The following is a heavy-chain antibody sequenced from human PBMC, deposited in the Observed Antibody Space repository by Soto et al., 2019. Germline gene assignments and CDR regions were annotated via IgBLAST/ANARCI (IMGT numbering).Heavy chain of an antibody. Sequence: QVQLVQSGAEVKKPGASVKVSCKASGYTFTSYAMHWVRQAPGQRLEWMGWINAGNGNTKYSQKFQGRVTITRDTSASTAYMELSSLRSEDTAVYYCARDPRAVAGTRHPHCDYWGQGTLDTVSS. CDR3: ARDPRAVAGTRHPHCDY. J-gene: IGHJ4*02. D-gene: IGHD6-19*01. V-gene: IGHV1-3*01. CDR2: INAGNGNT. CDR1: GYTFTSYA.